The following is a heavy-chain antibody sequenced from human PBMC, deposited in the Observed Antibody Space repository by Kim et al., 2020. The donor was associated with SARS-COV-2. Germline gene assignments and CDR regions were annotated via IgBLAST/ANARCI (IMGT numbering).Heavy chain of an antibody. Sequence: SETLSLTCTVSGGSVSSGSYCWSWIRQPPGKGLEWIGYIYYSGSTNYNPSLKSRVTISVDTSKNQFSLKLSSVTAADTAVYYCARGRGDIVVVVAATPPSVDYWRQGTLAT. CDR3: ARGRGDIVVVVAATPPSVDY. CDR2: IYYSGST. CDR1: GGSVSSGSYC. V-gene: IGHV4-61*01. D-gene: IGHD2-15*01. J-gene: IGHJ4*02.